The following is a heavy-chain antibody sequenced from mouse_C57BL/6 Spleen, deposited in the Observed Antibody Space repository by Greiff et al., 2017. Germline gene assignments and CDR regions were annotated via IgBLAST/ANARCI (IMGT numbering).Heavy chain of an antibody. J-gene: IGHJ3*01. D-gene: IGHD2-4*01. CDR3: TRSYYDYDGTSY. CDR2: ISSGGDYI. Sequence: EVKLVESGEGLVKPGGSQKLSCAASGFTFSSYAMSWVRQTPEKRLEWVAYISSGGDYIYYADTVKGRFTISRDNARNTLYLQMSSLKSEDTAMYYCTRSYYDYDGTSYWGQGTLVTVSA. V-gene: IGHV5-9-1*02. CDR1: GFTFSSYA.